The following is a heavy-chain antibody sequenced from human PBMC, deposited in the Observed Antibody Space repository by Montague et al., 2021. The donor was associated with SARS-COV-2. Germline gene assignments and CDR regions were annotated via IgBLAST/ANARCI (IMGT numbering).Heavy chain of an antibody. V-gene: IGHV4-59*11. CDR3: ARATSVRGAVSWFDP. CDR1: GGSISSHF. CDR2: INSNGGT. Sequence: SESLSLTYTVSGGSISSHFWSYIRQPPGKGLEWIGYINSNGGTNDNPSLRSRLTMSVDTSKNQFSLQLRSMTPADTAVYFCARATSVRGAVSWFDPWGQGILVTVSS. J-gene: IGHJ5*02. D-gene: IGHD3-10*01.